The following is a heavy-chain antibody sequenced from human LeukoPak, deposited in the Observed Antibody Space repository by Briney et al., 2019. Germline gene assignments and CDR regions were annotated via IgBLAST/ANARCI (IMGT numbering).Heavy chain of an antibody. CDR1: GFTFSSYS. CDR3: ARDAPPAYDSSGYMDY. CDR2: ISSSSSYI. Sequence: PGGSLRLSCAASGFTFSSYSMNWVRQAPGKGLEWVSSISSSSSYIYYADSVKGRFTISRDNAKDSLYLQMNSLKAEDTAVYYCARDAPPAYDSSGYMDYWGQGTLVTVSS. J-gene: IGHJ4*02. D-gene: IGHD3-22*01. V-gene: IGHV3-21*01.